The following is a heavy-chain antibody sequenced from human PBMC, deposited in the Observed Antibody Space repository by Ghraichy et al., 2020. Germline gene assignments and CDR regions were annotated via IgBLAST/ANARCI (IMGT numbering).Heavy chain of an antibody. Sequence: LSLTCAASGFTFSSYWMSWVRQAPGKGLEWVANIKQDGSEKYYVDSVKGRFTISRDNAKNSLYLQMNSLRAEDTAVYYCAREGEVERVYWYFDLWGRGTLVTVSS. J-gene: IGHJ2*01. CDR1: GFTFSSYW. CDR3: AREGEVERVYWYFDL. D-gene: IGHD1-1*01. CDR2: IKQDGSEK. V-gene: IGHV3-7*01.